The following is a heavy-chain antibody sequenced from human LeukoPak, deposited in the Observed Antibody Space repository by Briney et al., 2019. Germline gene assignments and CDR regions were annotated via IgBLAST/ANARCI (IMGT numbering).Heavy chain of an antibody. CDR3: ARGHYGMDV. CDR2: INQDANET. Sequence: GGSLRLSCAASRFTFSSYWMSWVRQAPGMGLEWVANINQDANETNYVASVKGRFTISRDNAKTSLYLQMNSLRAEDTAVYYCARGHYGMDVWGQGATVTVSS. V-gene: IGHV3-7*01. J-gene: IGHJ6*02. CDR1: RFTFSSYW.